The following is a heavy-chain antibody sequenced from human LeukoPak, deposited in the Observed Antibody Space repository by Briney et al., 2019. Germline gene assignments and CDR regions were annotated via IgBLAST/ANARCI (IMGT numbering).Heavy chain of an antibody. Sequence: GGSLRLSCAASGFTFSSYCMHWVRQAPGKGLEWVAVIWYDGSNKYYADSVKGRFTISRDNSKNTLYLQMNSLRAEDTAVYYCARGPYSSSWEEYFQHWGQGTLVTVSS. J-gene: IGHJ1*01. D-gene: IGHD6-13*01. CDR2: IWYDGSNK. CDR3: ARGPYSSSWEEYFQH. V-gene: IGHV3-33*01. CDR1: GFTFSSYC.